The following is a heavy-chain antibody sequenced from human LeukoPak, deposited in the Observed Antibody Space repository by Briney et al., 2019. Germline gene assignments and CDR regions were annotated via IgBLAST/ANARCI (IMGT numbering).Heavy chain of an antibody. CDR3: ARHSRWEGVFDY. CDR1: LDSVSSNIAA. J-gene: IGHJ4*02. V-gene: IGHV6-1*01. CDR2: TYYRSKWYN. D-gene: IGHD1-26*01. Sequence: SQTLSLTRAISLDSVSSNIAAWNWIRQSPSRGLEWLGRTYYRSKWYNDYAVSVKSRITINPDTSKNQFSLQLNSVTPEDTAVYYCARHSRWEGVFDYWGQGTLVTVSS.